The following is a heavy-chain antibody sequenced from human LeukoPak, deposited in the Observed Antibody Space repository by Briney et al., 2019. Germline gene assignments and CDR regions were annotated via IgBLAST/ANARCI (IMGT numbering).Heavy chain of an antibody. CDR3: ARGTVTSLYYYYYYMDV. CDR1: GGSISSYY. CDR2: IYYSGST. Sequence: SETLSLTCTVSGGSISSYYWSWIRQPPGKGLEWIGYIYYSGSTNYNPSLKSRVTMSVDTSKNQFSLKLSSVTAADTAVYYCARGTVTSLYYYYYYMDVWGKGTTVTVSS. D-gene: IGHD4-11*01. V-gene: IGHV4-59*12. J-gene: IGHJ6*03.